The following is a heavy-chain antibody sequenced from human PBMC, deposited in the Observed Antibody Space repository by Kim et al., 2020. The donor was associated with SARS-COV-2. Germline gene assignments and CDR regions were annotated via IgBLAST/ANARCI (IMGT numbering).Heavy chain of an antibody. CDR1: GGSISSGGYY. Sequence: SETLSLTCTVSGGSISSGGYYWSWIRQHPGKGLEWIGYIYYSGSTYYNPSLKSRVTISVDTSKNQFSLKLSSVTAADTAVYYCARAKYGYYGSGSYYPYYFDYWGQGTLVTVSS. CDR2: IYYSGST. J-gene: IGHJ4*02. D-gene: IGHD3-10*01. V-gene: IGHV4-31*03. CDR3: ARAKYGYYGSGSYYPYYFDY.